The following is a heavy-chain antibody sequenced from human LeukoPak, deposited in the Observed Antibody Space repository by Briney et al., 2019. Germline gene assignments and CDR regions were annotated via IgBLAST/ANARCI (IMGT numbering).Heavy chain of an antibody. V-gene: IGHV3-48*01. J-gene: IGHJ3*02. Sequence: GGSLRLSWMGSGFNFNGCNMNWVRQAAGKGREWIAYISISGDIRYYTDSVRGRFTISRDNAKNSLYLQMSSLRVDDTAVYYCGRLPTLQNQAKHTSWDAFDIWGRGTMITVSA. D-gene: IGHD1-14*01. CDR3: GRLPTLQNQAKHTSWDAFDI. CDR1: GFNFNGCN. CDR2: ISISGDIR.